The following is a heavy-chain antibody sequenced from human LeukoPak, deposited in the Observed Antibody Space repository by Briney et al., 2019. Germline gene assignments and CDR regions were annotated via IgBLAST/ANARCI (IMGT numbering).Heavy chain of an antibody. V-gene: IGHV4-59*01. CDR3: ARLLGAARGPFDY. D-gene: IGHD4/OR15-4a*01. Sequence: KPSETLSLTCTVSGGSISTNNWSWIRQPPGKGLEWIGYIYYSGGTNYSPALKSRVTISVDTSKNQFSLKLSSVTAADTVVYYCARLLGAARGPFDYWGQGTLVTVSS. CDR2: IYYSGGT. CDR1: GGSISTNN. J-gene: IGHJ4*02.